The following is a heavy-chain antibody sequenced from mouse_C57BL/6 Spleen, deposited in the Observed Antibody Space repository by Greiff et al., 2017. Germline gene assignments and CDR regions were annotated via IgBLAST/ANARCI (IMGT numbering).Heavy chain of an antibody. D-gene: IGHD1-1*01. J-gene: IGHJ4*01. CDR2: ISDGGSYT. Sequence: EVQGVESGGGLVKPGGSLKLSCAASGFTFSSYAMSWVRQTPEKRLEWVATISDGGSYTYYPDNVKGQFTISRDNAKNNLYLQMSHLKSEDTAMYYCARDEKLFYAMDYWGQGTSVTVSS. V-gene: IGHV5-4*01. CDR1: GFTFSSYA. CDR3: ARDEKLFYAMDY.